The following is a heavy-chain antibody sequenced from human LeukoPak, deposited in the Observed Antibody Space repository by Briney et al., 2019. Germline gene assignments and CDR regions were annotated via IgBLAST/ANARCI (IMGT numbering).Heavy chain of an antibody. CDR2: IYYSGST. CDR3: ARYRNEALFAFDI. J-gene: IGHJ3*02. Sequence: SETLSLTCSVSGDSISNYYWSWIRQSPGKGLEWIGYIYYSGSTNYNPSLKSRVSISADTSKNQFSLKLSSVTAADTAMYYCARYRNEALFAFDIWGQGTMVTVSS. V-gene: IGHV4-59*01. D-gene: IGHD1-14*01. CDR1: GDSISNYY.